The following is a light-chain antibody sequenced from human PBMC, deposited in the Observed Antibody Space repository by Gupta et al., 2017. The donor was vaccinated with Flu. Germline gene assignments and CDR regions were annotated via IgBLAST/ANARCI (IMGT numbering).Light chain of an antibody. CDR3: HQEVYFPRS. CDR2: GAS. J-gene: IGKJ4*01. Sequence: GDRVTITCRASQDISTYLAWYQQKPGKAPKLLIYGASTEKSGVPSRFSGRGSGTDFTLTVNDLQSEDFATYYCHQEVYFPRSFGRGTNVDIK. V-gene: IGKV1-8*01. CDR1: QDISTY.